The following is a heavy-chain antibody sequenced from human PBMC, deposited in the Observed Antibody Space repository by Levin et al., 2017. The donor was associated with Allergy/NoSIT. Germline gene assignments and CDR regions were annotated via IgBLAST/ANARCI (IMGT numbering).Heavy chain of an antibody. CDR2: ISSSGSTI. CDR1: GFTFSDYY. CDR3: ARGSSWSGMGFDP. D-gene: IGHD6-13*01. Sequence: LSLTCAASGFTFSDYYMSWIRQAPGKGLEWVSYISSSGSTIYYADSVKGRFTISRDNAKNSLYLQMNSLRAEDTAVYDCARGSSWSGMGFDPWGQGTLVTVSS. J-gene: IGHJ5*02. V-gene: IGHV3-11*01.